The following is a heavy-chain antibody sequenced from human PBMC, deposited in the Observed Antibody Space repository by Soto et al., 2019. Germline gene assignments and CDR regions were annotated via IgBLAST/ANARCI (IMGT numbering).Heavy chain of an antibody. J-gene: IGHJ4*02. CDR2: FIPVYRTL. CDR3: ATGVIWIGYFTVDS. D-gene: IGHD3-3*01. V-gene: IGHV1-69*01. Sequence: QVQLVQSGAEVKKPGSSVKVSCKASGGSFGKSAINWVRQTPGQGLEWLGGFIPVYRTLNCAQKFQGRVTITADESTGTAYMTLSSLASDDTAVYYCATGVIWIGYFTVDSWGQGTRVTVSS. CDR1: GGSFGKSA.